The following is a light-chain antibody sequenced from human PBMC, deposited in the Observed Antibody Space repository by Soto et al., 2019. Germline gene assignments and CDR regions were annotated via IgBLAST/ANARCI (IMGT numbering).Light chain of an antibody. V-gene: IGLV2-14*01. CDR1: SSDVGGYIY. J-gene: IGLJ1*01. Sequence: QSVLAQPASVSGYPGQAITISCTGTSSDVGGYIYVSWYQQHPGKAPKLMIYEVSNRPSGVSNRFSGSKSGNTASLTISGLQAEDEADYYCSSYTSSSSRVFGTGTKVTVL. CDR2: EVS. CDR3: SSYTSSSSRV.